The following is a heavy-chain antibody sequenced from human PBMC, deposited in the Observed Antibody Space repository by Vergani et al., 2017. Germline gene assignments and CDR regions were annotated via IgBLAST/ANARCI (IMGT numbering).Heavy chain of an antibody. V-gene: IGHV3-23*01. CDR2: ISGSGGST. CDR3: ATYDSSGDPFDI. Sequence: EVQLLESGGGLVQPGGSLRLSCAASGFTFSSYAMSWVRQAPGKGLEWVSAISGSGGSTYYADSVKGRFTITRDNSKYTLYLQMNSLRAEDTAVYYCATYDSSGDPFDIWGQGTMVTVSS. D-gene: IGHD3-22*01. J-gene: IGHJ3*02. CDR1: GFTFSSYA.